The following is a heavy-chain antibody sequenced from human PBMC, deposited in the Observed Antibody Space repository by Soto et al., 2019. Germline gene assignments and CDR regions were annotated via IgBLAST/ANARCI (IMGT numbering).Heavy chain of an antibody. V-gene: IGHV1-8*01. J-gene: IGHJ4*02. CDR3: ARTLYGDNVDY. CDR1: GYTFTSYD. Sequence: QVQLVQSGDEVKKPGASVKVSCKASGYTFTSYDINWERQAPGQGREWMGWMNPDSGNTGYAQKFQGRVTMTRNTSICTAYMELSSLRSEGTAVYYCARTLYGDNVDYWGQRTLVTVSS. D-gene: IGHD4-17*01. CDR2: MNPDSGNT.